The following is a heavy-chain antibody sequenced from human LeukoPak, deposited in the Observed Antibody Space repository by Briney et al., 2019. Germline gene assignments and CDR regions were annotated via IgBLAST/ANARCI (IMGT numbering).Heavy chain of an antibody. V-gene: IGHV3-30-3*01. J-gene: IGHJ6*03. D-gene: IGHD2-2*01. CDR2: ISYDGSKK. CDR3: ARDGTDIVVLPAAPRIHYYYYMDV. CDR1: GFTFSNSA. Sequence: AGGSLRLSCGASGFTFSNSAMHWVRQAPGKGLQWVAVISYDGSKKYYADSVKGRFTISRDNSKNTLYLQMNSLRAEDTAVYYCARDGTDIVVLPAAPRIHYYYYMDVWGKGTTVTVSS.